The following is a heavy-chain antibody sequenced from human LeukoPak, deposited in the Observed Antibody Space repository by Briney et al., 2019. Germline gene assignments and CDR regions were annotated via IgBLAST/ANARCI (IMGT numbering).Heavy chain of an antibody. Sequence: SETLSLTCTVSVGSIRSTNHYWAWIRQPPGKGLEWLGSIYYTGSAYHNPSLKSRLTLSVDTSKNQFSLSLTSVTATDTAVYYCVRQKGSASSWADFDYWVQGTLVTVSA. V-gene: IGHV4-39*01. CDR1: VGSIRSTNHY. D-gene: IGHD6-13*01. J-gene: IGHJ4*02. CDR3: VRQKGSASSWADFDY. CDR2: IYYTGSA.